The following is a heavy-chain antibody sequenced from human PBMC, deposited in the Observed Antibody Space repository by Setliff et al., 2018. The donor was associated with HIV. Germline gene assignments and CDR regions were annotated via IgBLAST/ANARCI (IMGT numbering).Heavy chain of an antibody. V-gene: IGHV3-7*01. CDR3: ARDPYPYFDYGDWYFDL. CDR2: IKQDGSEK. CDR1: GFTFSTYW. Sequence: GGSLRLSCAASGFTFSTYWRSWVRQAPGKGLEWVANIKQDGSEKFYVDSVKGRFTISRDNAKNSLYLQMNSLRAEDTAVYYCARDPYPYFDYGDWYFDLWGRGTLVTVSS. J-gene: IGHJ2*01. D-gene: IGHD4-17*01.